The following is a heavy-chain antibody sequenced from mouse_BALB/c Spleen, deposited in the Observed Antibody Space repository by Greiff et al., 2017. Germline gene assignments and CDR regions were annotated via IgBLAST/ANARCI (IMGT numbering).Heavy chain of an antibody. CDR1: GYSITSDYA. D-gene: IGHD1-2*01. V-gene: IGHV3-2*02. J-gene: IGHJ4*01. CDR2: ISYSGST. Sequence: VQGVESGPGLVKPSQSLSLTCTVTGYSITSDYAWNWIRQFPGNKLEWMGYISYSGSTSYNPSLKSRISITRDTSKNQFFLQLNSVTTEDTATYYCARMYYGLYAMDYWGQGTSVTVSS. CDR3: ARMYYGLYAMDY.